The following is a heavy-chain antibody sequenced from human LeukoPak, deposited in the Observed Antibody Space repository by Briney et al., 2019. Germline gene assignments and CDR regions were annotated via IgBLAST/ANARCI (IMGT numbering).Heavy chain of an antibody. CDR1: GYTLTNYG. V-gene: IGHV1-18*01. Sequence: GASVKVSCKASGYTLTNYGITWVRQAPGQGLEWMGWISPYNGNTNYPRKLQGRVTMTTDTSTSTAYMELRSLRSDDTALYYCATEGGWQPTDYGDHVYWGQGTLVTVSS. CDR2: ISPYNGNT. J-gene: IGHJ4*02. CDR3: ATEGGWQPTDYGDHVY. D-gene: IGHD4-17*01.